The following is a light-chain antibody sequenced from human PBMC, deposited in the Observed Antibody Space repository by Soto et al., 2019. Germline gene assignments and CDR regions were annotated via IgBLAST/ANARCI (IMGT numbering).Light chain of an antibody. CDR3: SSFPVMNTHV. J-gene: IGLJ2*01. CDR1: SSDVGAYNY. Sequence: QSALTQPASVSEFPGQSVTISCIGTSSDVGAYNYFSWYQQHPGKAPKLIIFYVNRRPSGISNRFSGSKSGNTASLTVSGLQADDEADYYCSSFPVMNTHVFGGGTQLTVL. V-gene: IGLV2-14*03. CDR2: YVN.